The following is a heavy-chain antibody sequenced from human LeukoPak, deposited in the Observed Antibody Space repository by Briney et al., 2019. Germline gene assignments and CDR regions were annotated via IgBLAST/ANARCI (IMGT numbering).Heavy chain of an antibody. CDR2: IDNSGST. V-gene: IGHV4-4*08. CDR3: ASGAGWLIDY. CDR1: GGHIDSVY. J-gene: IGHJ4*02. D-gene: IGHD6-19*01. Sequence: SETLSLTCSVSGGHIDSVYWNWIRQPPGKGLEWIGYIDNSGSTKYNPSLQSRITMSRDTSKKQFSLKLTSVTAADTAMYYCASGAGWLIDYWGQGTLVTVSS.